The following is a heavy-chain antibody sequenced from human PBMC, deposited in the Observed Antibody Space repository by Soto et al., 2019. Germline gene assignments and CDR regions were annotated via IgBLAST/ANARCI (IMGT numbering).Heavy chain of an antibody. J-gene: IGHJ4*02. CDR2: ISGSGGRT. D-gene: IGHD3-10*01. CDR1: GFTFTSNA. V-gene: IGHV3-23*01. CDR3: ARSLRGVIIDFDS. Sequence: PGGSLRLSCAASGFTFTSNAMSWVRQAPGKGLEWVSAISGSGGRTYYVDSVKGRFTISRDNSKNTLYLQMNSLRAEDTAVYYCARSLRGVIIDFDSWGQGTLVTVSS.